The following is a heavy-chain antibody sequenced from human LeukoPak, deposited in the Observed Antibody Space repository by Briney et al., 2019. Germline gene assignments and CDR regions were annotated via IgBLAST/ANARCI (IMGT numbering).Heavy chain of an antibody. Sequence: SETLSLTCAVYGGSFSGYYWSWIRQPPGKGLEWFGEINHSGSTNYNPSLKSRVTISVDTSKNQFSLKLSSVTAADTAVYYCARGLCSGGTCPWGYYFDYWGQGTLVTVSS. CDR3: ARGLCSGGTCPWGYYFDY. V-gene: IGHV4-34*01. CDR2: INHSGST. CDR1: GGSFSGYY. J-gene: IGHJ4*02. D-gene: IGHD2-15*01.